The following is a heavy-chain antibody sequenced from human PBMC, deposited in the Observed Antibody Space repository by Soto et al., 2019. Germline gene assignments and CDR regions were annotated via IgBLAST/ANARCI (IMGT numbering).Heavy chain of an antibody. CDR1: GGSISGEGYY. V-gene: IGHV4-31*03. Sequence: QLQLQESGPGLVEPSQTLSLTCTVSGGSISGEGYYWSWIRQYSGRGLEWIGYIHYSGSTYSNPSLKSRVTLSVDTSVTQFFLKLTSVTAANPAVYSCARAWTATAGWANGFGRWGQGTLVTVSS. CDR3: ARAWTATAGWANGFGR. D-gene: IGHD6-25*01. CDR2: IHYSGST. J-gene: IGHJ5*02.